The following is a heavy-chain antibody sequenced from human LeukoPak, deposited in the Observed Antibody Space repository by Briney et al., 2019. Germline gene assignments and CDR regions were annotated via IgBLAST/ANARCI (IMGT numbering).Heavy chain of an antibody. CDR2: INHSGST. D-gene: IGHD2-2*01. Sequence: SETLSLTCAVYGGSFSGYYWSWIRQPPGKGLEWIGEINHSGSTNYNPSLKSRVTISVDTSKNQFSLKLSSVTAADTAVYCCAREDIVVVPAAPWVVRHWYFDLWGRGTLVTVSS. J-gene: IGHJ2*01. CDR1: GGSFSGYY. CDR3: AREDIVVVPAAPWVVRHWYFDL. V-gene: IGHV4-34*01.